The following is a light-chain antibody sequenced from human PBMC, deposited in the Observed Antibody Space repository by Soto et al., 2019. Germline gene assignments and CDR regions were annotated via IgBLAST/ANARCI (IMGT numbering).Light chain of an antibody. V-gene: IGKV3-20*01. Sequence: EIVLTQSPGTLSLSPGERATLSCRASQSVSSSYLAWYQQKPGQAPRLLIYDASRATGIPDRFSGSGSGTDFTLTITRLEPEDFAVYYWQHYGTSAQFGTGTKVDI. CDR1: QSVSSSY. CDR2: DAS. J-gene: IGKJ3*01. CDR3: QHYGTSAQ.